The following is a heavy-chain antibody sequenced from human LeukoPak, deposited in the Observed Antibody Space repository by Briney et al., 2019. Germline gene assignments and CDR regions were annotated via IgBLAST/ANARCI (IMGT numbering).Heavy chain of an antibody. CDR2: IIPMLGVA. Sequence: SVKVSCKAFGGTFSSSSAISWVRQAAGQGLEWMGRIIPMLGVANYSHMFQGRVTITADKSTSTAYMELSSLRSEDTAMYYCARHIGNISLYYWGQGTLVTVSS. V-gene: IGHV1-69*04. CDR3: ARHIGNISLYY. J-gene: IGHJ4*02. CDR1: GGTFSSSSA. D-gene: IGHD2-21*01.